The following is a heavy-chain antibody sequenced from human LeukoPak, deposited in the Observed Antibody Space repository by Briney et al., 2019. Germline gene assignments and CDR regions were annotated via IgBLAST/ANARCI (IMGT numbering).Heavy chain of an antibody. V-gene: IGHV3-23*01. CDR3: AKLKNVAVAGTGGYFDY. J-gene: IGHJ4*02. D-gene: IGHD6-19*01. Sequence: GGSLRLSCAASGFTFNSYAMSWVRQAAGKGLEWVSGISTSGGSTYYADSVKGRFTISRDNSKNTLYLQMNSLRAEDTAIYYCAKLKNVAVAGTGGYFDYWGQGTLVTVSS. CDR1: GFTFNSYA. CDR2: ISTSGGST.